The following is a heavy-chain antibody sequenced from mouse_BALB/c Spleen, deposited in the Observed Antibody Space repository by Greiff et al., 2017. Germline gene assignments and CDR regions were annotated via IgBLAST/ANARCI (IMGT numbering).Heavy chain of an antibody. Sequence: EVKLMESGGGLVKPGGSLKLSCAASGFTFSSYAMSWVRQTPEKRLEWVASISSGGSTYYPDSVKGRFTISRDNARNILYLQMSSLRSEDTAMYYCARRYYYGSRNAMDYWGQGTSVTVSS. CDR2: ISSGGST. D-gene: IGHD1-1*01. CDR1: GFTFSSYA. J-gene: IGHJ4*01. V-gene: IGHV5-6-5*01. CDR3: ARRYYYGSRNAMDY.